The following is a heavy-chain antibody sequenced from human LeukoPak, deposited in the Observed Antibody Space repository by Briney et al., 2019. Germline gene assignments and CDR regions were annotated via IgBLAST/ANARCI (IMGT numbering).Heavy chain of an antibody. V-gene: IGHV3-21*01. D-gene: IGHD3-16*01. CDR3: AKSTRAVMAMMDV. J-gene: IGHJ6*04. CDR2: ISSRSSYI. CDR1: GFTFSSYA. Sequence: GGSLRLSCAASGFTFSSYAMSWVRQAPGKGLEWVSSISSRSSYIYHADSVKGRFTISRDNAKNSLFLQMNSLRAEDTAVYFCAKSTRAVMAMMDVWGKGTTVTVSS.